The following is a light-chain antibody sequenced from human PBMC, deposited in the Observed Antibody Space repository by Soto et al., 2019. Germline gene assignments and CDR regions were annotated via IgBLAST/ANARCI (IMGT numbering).Light chain of an antibody. CDR2: GAS. CDR1: QSIRSN. CDR3: HHYGRSRMT. J-gene: IGKJ5*01. V-gene: IGKV3-20*01. Sequence: EIVMTQSPGTLSVSPGEGATFTCRASQSIRSNLAWYQQKPGQAPRVLISGASSRATGIPDRFSGSGSATDFTLTISRLEPEDVAQENCHHYGRSRMTFGRGTRLEIK.